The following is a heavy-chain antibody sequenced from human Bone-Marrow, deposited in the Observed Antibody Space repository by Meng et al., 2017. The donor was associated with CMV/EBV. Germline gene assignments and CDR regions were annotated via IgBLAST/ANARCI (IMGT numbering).Heavy chain of an antibody. CDR2: IIPIFGTA. Sequence: SVKVSCKASGGTFSSYAISWVRQAPGQGLEWMGGIIPIFGTANYAQKFQGRVTITTDESTSTAYMELSSLRSEDTAVYYCASAMVRGYYYYGMDVWGRGTTVTVSS. J-gene: IGHJ6*02. CDR1: GGTFSSYA. D-gene: IGHD3-10*01. CDR3: ASAMVRGYYYYGMDV. V-gene: IGHV1-69*05.